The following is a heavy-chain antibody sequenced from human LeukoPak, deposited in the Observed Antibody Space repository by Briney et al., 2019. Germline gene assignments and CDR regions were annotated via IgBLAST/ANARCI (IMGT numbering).Heavy chain of an antibody. CDR2: IYTTGTT. CDR1: ARSISSYY. CDR3: ARGKYYYDSNSSYRYFDP. D-gene: IGHD3-22*01. V-gene: IGHV4-4*07. J-gene: IGHJ5*02. Sequence: PSETLSLTCIVAARSISSYYWSWLRQPAGNGLEWIGRIYTTGTTNYNPSLKSRVTMSRDTSKKQFSLQLSSVTAADTAVYYCARGKYYYDSNSSYRYFDPWGQGTLVTVSS.